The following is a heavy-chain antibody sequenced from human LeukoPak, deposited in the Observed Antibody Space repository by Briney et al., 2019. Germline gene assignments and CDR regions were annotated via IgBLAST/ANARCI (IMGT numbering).Heavy chain of an antibody. V-gene: IGHV4-59*01. CDR1: GGSISSYY. Sequence: SETLSLTCTVSGGSISSYYWSWIRQPPGKGLEWIGYIYYSGSTKYKPSLKSRVTISVDTSKNQFSLKLSSVTAADTAVYYCARGRFLDAFDIWGQGPMVTVSS. CDR3: ARGRFLDAFDI. J-gene: IGHJ3*02. D-gene: IGHD3-3*01. CDR2: IYYSGST.